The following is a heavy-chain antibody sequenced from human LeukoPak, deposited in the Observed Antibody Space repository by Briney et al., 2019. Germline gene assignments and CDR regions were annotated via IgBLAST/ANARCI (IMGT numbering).Heavy chain of an antibody. CDR2: IYWNDDK. CDR3: AHGAAMLNFDF. CDR1: GXXLTTSGVX. V-gene: IGHV2-5*01. D-gene: IGHD2-2*01. J-gene: IGHJ4*02. Sequence: SGPTXVKPTQTLTLTCTXXGXXLTTSGVXXXXXXXXXXXXXXWLALIYWNDDKRYSPSLKSRLTITKDTSKNQVVLTMTNMDPVDTATYYCAHGAAMLNFDFWGQGTLVTVSS.